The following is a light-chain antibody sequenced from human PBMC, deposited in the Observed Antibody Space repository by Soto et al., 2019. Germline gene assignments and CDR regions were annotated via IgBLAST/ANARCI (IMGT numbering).Light chain of an antibody. V-gene: IGLV1-40*01. CDR3: QSYDSSLSGDVV. CDR1: SSNIGAGYD. J-gene: IGLJ2*01. Sequence: QSVLTQPPSVSGAPGQRVTISCTGSSSNIGAGYDVHWYQQLPGTAPKLLIYGNSNRPSGVPDRFSGFKSGTLASLAITGLQAEDEADYYCQSYDSSLSGDVVFGGGTKVTVL. CDR2: GNS.